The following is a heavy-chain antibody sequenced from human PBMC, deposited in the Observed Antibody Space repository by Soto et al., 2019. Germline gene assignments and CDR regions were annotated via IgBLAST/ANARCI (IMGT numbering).Heavy chain of an antibody. CDR2: IYYSGTT. Sequence: SETLSLTCTVSGGSISSSSYYWGWIRQPPGKGLEWIGTIYYSGTTYYNPSLKGRFTISRDDSKNTFYLQMNSLRTEDTAVYYCARDRSATGSHAGWFDPWGQGTLVTVSS. V-gene: IGHV4-39*02. CDR3: ARDRSATGSHAGWFDP. CDR1: GGSISSSSYY. D-gene: IGHD3-10*01. J-gene: IGHJ5*02.